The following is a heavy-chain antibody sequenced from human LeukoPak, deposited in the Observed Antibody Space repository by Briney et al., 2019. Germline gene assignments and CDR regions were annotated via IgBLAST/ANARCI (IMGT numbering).Heavy chain of an antibody. Sequence: GESLKISCKGSGYSINNYWIGWVRQMPGKGLEWMGIIYPADSDIRYSPSFQGQVTISADKSISTAYLQWSSLKASDTAMYYCARHLLYYDSSGYYSDAFDIWGQGTMVTVSS. CDR3: ARHLLYYDSSGYYSDAFDI. J-gene: IGHJ3*02. V-gene: IGHV5-51*01. CDR1: GYSINNYW. CDR2: IYPADSDI. D-gene: IGHD3-22*01.